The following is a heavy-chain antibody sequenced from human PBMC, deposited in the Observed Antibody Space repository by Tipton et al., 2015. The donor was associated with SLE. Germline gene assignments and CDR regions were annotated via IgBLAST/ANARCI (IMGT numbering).Heavy chain of an antibody. CDR1: GDSISSNNYY. Sequence: GLVKPSETLSLICTVSGDSISSNNYYWAWIRQPPGKGLEWIGSIYSSGNTFDNPSLKSRVTISLDTSNNQFSLKLTSVTAADTAVYYCARGEDRTWYYFDYWGQGAVVTVSS. CDR2: IYSSGNT. V-gene: IGHV4-39*07. CDR3: ARGEDRTWYYFDY. J-gene: IGHJ4*02. D-gene: IGHD2-8*02.